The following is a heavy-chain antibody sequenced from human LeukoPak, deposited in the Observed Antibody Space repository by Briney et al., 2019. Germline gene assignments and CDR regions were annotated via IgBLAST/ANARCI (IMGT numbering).Heavy chain of an antibody. Sequence: ASVKVSCKASGYTFTSYGISWVRQAPGQGLEWMGWVSTYNGNTNYAHNLQGRVTMTTDTSTSTAYMELRSLRSDDTAVYYCARDYSSGWPNFDYWGQGTLVTVSS. CDR2: VSTYNGNT. J-gene: IGHJ4*02. D-gene: IGHD6-19*01. CDR3: ARDYSSGWPNFDY. CDR1: GYTFTSYG. V-gene: IGHV1-18*01.